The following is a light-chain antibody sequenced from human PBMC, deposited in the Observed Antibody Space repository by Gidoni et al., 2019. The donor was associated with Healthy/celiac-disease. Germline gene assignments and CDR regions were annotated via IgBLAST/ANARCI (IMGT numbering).Light chain of an antibody. CDR3: QQSYSTPRA. Sequence: DIHMTPSPSSLSSSVGDRVTITCRASQSISSYLNWYQQKPGTAPKHLIYAAASLQSGVPSRFSGSGSGTDFTLTISSLQPEDFATYYCQQSYSTPRAFGQGTKVQIK. J-gene: IGKJ1*01. CDR1: QSISSY. V-gene: IGKV1-39*01. CDR2: AAA.